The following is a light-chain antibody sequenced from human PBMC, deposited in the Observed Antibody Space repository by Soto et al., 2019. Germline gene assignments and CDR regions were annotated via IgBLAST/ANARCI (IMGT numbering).Light chain of an antibody. Sequence: DIKLTQSPSFLSASVGDRVTITCRASQGISNYLAWYQQKPGKAPNLLIYDASSLQSGVPSRFSGSGSGTEFTLTVSSLQPEDSATYYCQQLYSYPITFGQGTRLEIK. J-gene: IGKJ5*01. CDR1: QGISNY. CDR2: DAS. CDR3: QQLYSYPIT. V-gene: IGKV1-9*01.